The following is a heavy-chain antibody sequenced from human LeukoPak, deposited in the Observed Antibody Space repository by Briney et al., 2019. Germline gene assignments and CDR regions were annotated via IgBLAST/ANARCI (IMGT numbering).Heavy chain of an antibody. V-gene: IGHV3-21*01. CDR3: ARQRGYCSSGVCRGWFDP. J-gene: IGHJ5*02. D-gene: IGHD2-8*01. Sequence: GGSLRLSCAASGFTFRNYNMNWVRQAPGKGLEWVSSISESSSFIQYADSLKGRFAISRDNARNSLYLQMNSLRAEDTAVYYCARQRGYCSSGVCRGWFDPWGQGTLVTVSS. CDR2: ISESSSFI. CDR1: GFTFRNYN.